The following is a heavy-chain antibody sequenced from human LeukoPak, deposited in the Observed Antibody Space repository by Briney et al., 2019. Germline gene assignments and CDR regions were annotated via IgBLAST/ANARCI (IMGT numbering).Heavy chain of an antibody. Sequence: SETLSLTCTVSGGPISGYYWSWIRQPPGKGLELIGYIYYSGSTNYNPSLKSRVTISIDTSKNQFSLKLSSVTAADTAVYYCARAFSGYYFDYWGQGTLVTVSS. V-gene: IGHV4-59*01. D-gene: IGHD5-12*01. CDR1: GGPISGYY. CDR3: ARAFSGYYFDY. CDR2: IYYSGST. J-gene: IGHJ4*02.